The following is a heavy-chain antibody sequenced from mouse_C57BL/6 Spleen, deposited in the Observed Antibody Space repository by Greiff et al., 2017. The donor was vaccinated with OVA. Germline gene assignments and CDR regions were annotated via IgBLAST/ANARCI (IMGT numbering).Heavy chain of an antibody. V-gene: IGHV1-50*01. D-gene: IGHD2-5*01. CDR2: IDPSDSYT. Sequence: QVQLKQPGAELVKPGASVKLSCKASGYTFTSYWMQWVKQRPGQGLEWIGEIDPSDSYTNYNQKFKGKATLTVDTSSSTAYMQLSSLTSEDSAVYYCARKGPYSNYPYYAMDYWGQGTSVTVSS. J-gene: IGHJ4*01. CDR1: GYTFTSYW. CDR3: ARKGPYSNYPYYAMDY.